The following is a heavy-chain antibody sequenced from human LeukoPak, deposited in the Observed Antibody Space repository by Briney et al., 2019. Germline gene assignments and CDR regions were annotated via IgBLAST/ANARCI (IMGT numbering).Heavy chain of an antibody. CDR1: GYTFVNKY. J-gene: IGHJ5*02. CDR3: AKDVGYSSGYDH. CDR2: INPDGGST. Sequence: GASVKVSCKTSGYTFVNKYIHWVRQAPGQGLEWMGLINPDGGSTIYAEKLQDRLTLTKDTSTSTVYMELSSLRTEDTALYFCAKDVGYSSGYDHWGQGTLVTVSS. D-gene: IGHD5-18*01. V-gene: IGHV1-46*03.